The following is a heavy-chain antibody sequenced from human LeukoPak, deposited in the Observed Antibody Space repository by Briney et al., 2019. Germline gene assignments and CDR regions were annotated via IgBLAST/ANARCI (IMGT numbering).Heavy chain of an antibody. CDR3: ARNPSHYSSVDY. Sequence: SETLSLTCTVSGGSISSYYWSWIRQPPGKGLEWIAYISDIGSTNYNPSLKSRVTISLDTSKNQFSLKLSSVTAADTAVYYCARNPSHYSSVDYWGQGTLVTVSS. J-gene: IGHJ4*02. CDR2: ISDIGST. D-gene: IGHD4-4*01. V-gene: IGHV4-59*12. CDR1: GGSISSYY.